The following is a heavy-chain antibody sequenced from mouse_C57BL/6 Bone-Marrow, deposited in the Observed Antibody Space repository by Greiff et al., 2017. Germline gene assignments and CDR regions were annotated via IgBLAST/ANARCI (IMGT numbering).Heavy chain of an antibody. Sequence: QVQLQQPGAELVRPGSSVKLSCKASGYTFTSYWMDWVKQRPGQGLEWIGNIYPSDSETNYNQKFKDKATLTVDKSSSTAYMQLSSLTSEDSAVYYCARGEIYYGNRYWYFDVWGTGTTVTVSS. CDR1: GYTFTSYW. V-gene: IGHV1-61*01. CDR3: ARGEIYYGNRYWYFDV. CDR2: IYPSDSET. J-gene: IGHJ1*03. D-gene: IGHD2-1*01.